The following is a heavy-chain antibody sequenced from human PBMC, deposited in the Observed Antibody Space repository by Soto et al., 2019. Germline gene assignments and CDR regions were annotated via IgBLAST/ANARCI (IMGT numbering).Heavy chain of an antibody. CDR2: IYYSGST. Sequence: PSETLSLTCTVSGGSISSYYWSWIRQPPGKGLEWIGYIYYSGSTNYNPSLKSRVTISVDTSKNQFSLKLSSVTAADTAVYYCARGAARFYGDYLNYFDYWGQGTLVTVSS. CDR1: GGSISSYY. D-gene: IGHD4-17*01. CDR3: ARGAARFYGDYLNYFDY. V-gene: IGHV4-59*01. J-gene: IGHJ4*02.